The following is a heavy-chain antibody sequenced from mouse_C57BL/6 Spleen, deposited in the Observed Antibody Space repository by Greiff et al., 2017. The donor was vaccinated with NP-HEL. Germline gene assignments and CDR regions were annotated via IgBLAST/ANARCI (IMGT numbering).Heavy chain of an antibody. J-gene: IGHJ1*03. CDR1: GFTFSDYY. Sequence: EVKLVESEGGLVQPGSSMKLSCTASGFTFSDYYMAWVRQVPEKGLEWVANINYDGSSTYYLDSLKSRFIISRDNAKNILYLQMRRLKSEDTATYYCARDRDYGSSDGWYFDVWGTGTTVTVAS. V-gene: IGHV5-16*01. CDR3: ARDRDYGSSDGWYFDV. CDR2: INYDGSST. D-gene: IGHD1-1*01.